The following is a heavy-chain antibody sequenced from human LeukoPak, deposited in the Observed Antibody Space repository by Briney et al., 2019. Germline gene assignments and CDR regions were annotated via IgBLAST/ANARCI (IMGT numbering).Heavy chain of an antibody. CDR2: IYHSGST. D-gene: IGHD2-15*01. V-gene: IGHV4-59*12. CDR1: GGSISSYY. J-gene: IGHJ5*02. CDR3: ARVAAASARINWFDP. Sequence: SETLSLTCTVSGGSISSYYWSWIRQPPGKGLEWIGYIYHSGSTYYNPSLKSRATISVDRSKNQFSLKLSSVTAADTAVYYCARVAAASARINWFDPWGQGTLVTVSS.